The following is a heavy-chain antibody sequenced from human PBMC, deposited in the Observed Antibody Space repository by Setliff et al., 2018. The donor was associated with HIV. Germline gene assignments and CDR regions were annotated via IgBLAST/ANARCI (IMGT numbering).Heavy chain of an antibody. CDR2: ISASNGDT. D-gene: IGHD6-19*01. V-gene: IGHV1-18*01. J-gene: IGHJ5*02. Sequence: GASVKVSCKASGYIFTSYLISWVRQAPGHGLEWVGWISASNGDTNYAQKFQGRVTMTTDTSTTTAYMELKSLRSDDTAVYYCARMGSGWFIGLDPWGQGSLVTVSS. CDR1: GYIFTSYL. CDR3: ARMGSGWFIGLDP.